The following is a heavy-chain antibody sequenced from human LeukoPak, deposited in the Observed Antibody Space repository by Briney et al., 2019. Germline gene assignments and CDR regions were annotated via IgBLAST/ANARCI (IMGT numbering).Heavy chain of an antibody. V-gene: IGHV3-21*01. Sequence: GGSLRLSYAASGFTFSSYGMNWVRQAPGKGLEWVSSISDSGTYIYYADSVKGRFTISRDNAKNSLYLQMNSLRAEDTAVYYCARPLDIVIVPSAIDYWGQGTLVTVSS. J-gene: IGHJ4*02. CDR1: GFTFSSYG. D-gene: IGHD2/OR15-2a*01. CDR3: ARPLDIVIVPSAIDY. CDR2: ISDSGTYI.